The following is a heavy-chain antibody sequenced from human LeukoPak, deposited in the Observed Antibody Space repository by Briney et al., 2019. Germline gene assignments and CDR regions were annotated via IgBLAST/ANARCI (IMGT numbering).Heavy chain of an antibody. V-gene: IGHV3-43*02. CDR1: GFTFADYA. J-gene: IGHJ1*01. D-gene: IGHD6-19*01. CDR3: AKDLIAVAGTTDYFQH. CDR2: ISGDGGST. Sequence: PGGSPRLSCAASGFTFADYAMHWVRQAPGKGLEWVSLISGDGGSTYYADSVKGRFTISRDNSKNSLYLQMNSLRTEDTALYYCAKDLIAVAGTTDYFQHWGQGTLVTVSS.